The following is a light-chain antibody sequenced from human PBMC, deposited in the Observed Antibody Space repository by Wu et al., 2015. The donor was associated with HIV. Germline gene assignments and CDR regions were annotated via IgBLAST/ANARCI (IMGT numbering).Light chain of an antibody. J-gene: IGKJ4*01. CDR1: QGISSY. CDR3: QQLNSYPIT. Sequence: GDRVTITCRASQGISSYLAWYQQEPRKAPKLLIYAASTLQSGVPSRFSGSGSGTEFTLTISSLQPEDFAAYYCQQLNSYPITFGGGTRVEIK. V-gene: IGKV1-9*01. CDR2: AAS.